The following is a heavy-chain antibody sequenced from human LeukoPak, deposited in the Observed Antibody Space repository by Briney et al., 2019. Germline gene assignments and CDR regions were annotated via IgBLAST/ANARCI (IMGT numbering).Heavy chain of an antibody. J-gene: IGHJ4*02. Sequence: ASVKVSCKASGYTFNNYYIHWVRQAPGQGLEWMGMIYPRDGSTSYAQKFQGRVTVTRDTSTSTVHMELSGLRSEDTAVYYCARDQEAFDYWGQGTLVTVSS. CDR2: IYPRDGST. V-gene: IGHV1-46*02. CDR1: GYTFNNYY. CDR3: ARDQEAFDY.